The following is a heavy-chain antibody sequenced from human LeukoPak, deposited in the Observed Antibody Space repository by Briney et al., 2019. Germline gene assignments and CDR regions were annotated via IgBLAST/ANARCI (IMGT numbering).Heavy chain of an antibody. V-gene: IGHV3-30-3*01. CDR1: GFTFSSFA. CDR2: ISFDGTNE. Sequence: QPGGSLRLSCTASGFTFSSFAMHHVRQAPGKGLEWVAVISFDGTNEFYADSVKGRFTISRDHSKNTVYLQMNSLRLEDSAMYYCARAYGDSSPFDYWGQGTLVTVSS. D-gene: IGHD4-17*01. CDR3: ARAYGDSSPFDY. J-gene: IGHJ4*02.